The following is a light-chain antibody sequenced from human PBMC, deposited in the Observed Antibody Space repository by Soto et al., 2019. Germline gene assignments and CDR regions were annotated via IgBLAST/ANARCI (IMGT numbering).Light chain of an antibody. V-gene: IGKV1-5*03. CDR1: QNINNW. CDR2: TAS. CDR3: KRYNRYSRGT. J-gene: IGKJ1*01. Sequence: DIQMTQSPSTLSASVGDRVTITCRASQNINNWLAWYQQKPGKVPKLLIYTASSLQSGVPSRFSGSGSGTEFTLTISCLQPDDFASYYCKRYNRYSRGTFGQGTKVEIK.